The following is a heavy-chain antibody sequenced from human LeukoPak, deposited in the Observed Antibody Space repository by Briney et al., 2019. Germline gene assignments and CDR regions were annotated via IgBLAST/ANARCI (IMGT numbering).Heavy chain of an antibody. CDR1: GFTLSNYA. V-gene: IGHV3-23*01. Sequence: PTGGSLRLSCAASGFTLSNYAMSWVRQAPGKGLEWVSAISGSGGSTYYADSVKGRFTISRDISKNTLYLQMNSLRAEDTAVYYCAKDPLQEGDYWGQGTLVTVSS. CDR2: ISGSGGST. D-gene: IGHD4-11*01. J-gene: IGHJ4*02. CDR3: AKDPLQEGDY.